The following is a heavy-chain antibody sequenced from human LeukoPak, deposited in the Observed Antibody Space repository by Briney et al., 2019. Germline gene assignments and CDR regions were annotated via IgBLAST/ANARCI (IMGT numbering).Heavy chain of an antibody. CDR2: ISSGSSYI. V-gene: IGHV3-21*01. Sequence: PGGALRLSCAASGFTFSSYCMIWVRQAPGKGLEWVSSISSGSSYIYYADSVKGRFTISRDNAKNSLYLQMNSLRAEDTAVYDCARDQSGSYLDYWGQGTLVTVSS. CDR3: ARDQSGSYLDY. D-gene: IGHD1-26*01. J-gene: IGHJ4*02. CDR1: GFTFSSYC.